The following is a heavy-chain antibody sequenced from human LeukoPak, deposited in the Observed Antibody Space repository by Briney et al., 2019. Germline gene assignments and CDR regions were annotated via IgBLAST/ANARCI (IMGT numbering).Heavy chain of an antibody. V-gene: IGHV3-15*01. CDR3: TTGYYADYFQH. J-gene: IGHJ1*01. D-gene: IGHD1-26*01. Sequence: GGSLRLSCAASGFTFSNAWMSWVRQAPGKGLEWVGRIKSNTDGGTTDYAAPVKGRFTISRDDSENTLYLQMNSLRTEDTAVYYCTTGYYADYFQHWGQGTLVTVSS. CDR1: GFTFSNAW. CDR2: IKSNTDGGTT.